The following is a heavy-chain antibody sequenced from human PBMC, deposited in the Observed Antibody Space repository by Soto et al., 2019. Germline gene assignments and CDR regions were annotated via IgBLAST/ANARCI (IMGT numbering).Heavy chain of an antibody. J-gene: IGHJ4*02. CDR1: GFTFSSYA. CDR2: ISYDGSNK. V-gene: IGHV3-30-3*01. CDR3: ARGTRKIPFDY. Sequence: QVQLVESGGGVVQPGRSLRLSCAASGFTFSSYAMHWVRQAPGKGLEWVAVISYDGSNKYYADSVKGRFTISRDNSKNTLYLQMNSLRAEDTAVYYCARGTRKIPFDYWGQGTLVTVSS.